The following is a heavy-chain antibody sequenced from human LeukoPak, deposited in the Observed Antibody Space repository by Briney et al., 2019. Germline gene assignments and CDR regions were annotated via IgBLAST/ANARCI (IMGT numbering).Heavy chain of an antibody. CDR1: GYTFTSYG. D-gene: IGHD5-12*01. Sequence: ASVKVSCKASGYTFTSYGISWVRQAPGQGLEWMGWINPKSGGTKFAQRFLGRVTMTRDTSISTAYMELSRLRSDDTAVYYCARGRIAATTRAFYFDYWGQGTLVTVSS. V-gene: IGHV1-2*02. CDR3: ARGRIAATTRAFYFDY. J-gene: IGHJ4*02. CDR2: INPKSGGT.